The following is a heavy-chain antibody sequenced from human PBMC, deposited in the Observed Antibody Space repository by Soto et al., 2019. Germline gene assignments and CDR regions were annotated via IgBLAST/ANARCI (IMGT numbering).Heavy chain of an antibody. J-gene: IGHJ4*02. D-gene: IGHD4-17*01. CDR2: LNLRSGNR. V-gene: IGHV1-8*02. Sequence: ASVKVSCKASGYTFTTYDINWVRQATGQGLEWMGWLNLRSGNRGYAQNFQGRISMTRDTSTSTAYIEMSSLRSEDTAIYYCARVNGDIDYWGQGTLVTVSS. CDR3: ARVNGDIDY. CDR1: GYTFTTYD.